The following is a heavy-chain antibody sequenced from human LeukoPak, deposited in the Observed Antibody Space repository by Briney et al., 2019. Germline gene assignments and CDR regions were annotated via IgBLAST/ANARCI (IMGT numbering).Heavy chain of an antibody. CDR1: GYTFTSYG. Sequence: GASVKVSCKASGYTFTSYGITWVRQAPGRGLEWMEWISAYNGNTKYAQNIQGRVTMTTDTSTSPAYMELRSLRSDDTALYFCARIWIVVGGGWFDPWGQGTLVTVSS. D-gene: IGHD3-22*01. J-gene: IGHJ5*02. CDR2: ISAYNGNT. V-gene: IGHV1-18*04. CDR3: ARIWIVVGGGWFDP.